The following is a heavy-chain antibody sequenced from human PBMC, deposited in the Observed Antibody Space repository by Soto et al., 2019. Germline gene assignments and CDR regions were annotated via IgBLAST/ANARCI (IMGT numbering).Heavy chain of an antibody. J-gene: IGHJ4*02. Sequence: LRLSCAASGFSFSSYAMSWVRQAPGKGLEWVSGISGGGGSTDYADSVKGRFTISRDNSKNTLYLQLNSLRAEGTAVYYCAKDSGAVAGPYWGQGTLVTVSS. CDR1: GFSFSSYA. V-gene: IGHV3-23*01. D-gene: IGHD6-19*01. CDR2: ISGGGGST. CDR3: AKDSGAVAGPY.